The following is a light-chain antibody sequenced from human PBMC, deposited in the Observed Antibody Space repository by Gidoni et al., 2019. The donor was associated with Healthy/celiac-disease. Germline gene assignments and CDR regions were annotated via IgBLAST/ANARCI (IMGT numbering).Light chain of an antibody. CDR2: AAS. J-gene: IGKJ1*01. CDR1: QSTSSY. Sequence: IHLTQSPSSLSASVGDRVTITCRASQSTSSYLNWDQQKPGKAPKLLIYAASSLQSGVPSRFSGSGSGTDFTLTISSLQPEDFATYYCQQSYSTPWTFXXXTKVEIK. CDR3: QQSYSTPWT. V-gene: IGKV1-39*01.